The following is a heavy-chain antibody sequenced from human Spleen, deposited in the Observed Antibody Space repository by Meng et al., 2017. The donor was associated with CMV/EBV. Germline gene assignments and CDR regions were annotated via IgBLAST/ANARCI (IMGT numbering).Heavy chain of an antibody. Sequence: QVQPRESGPGPLKPSAPLSLTCAVYGGSFSGYYWSWIRQPPGKGLEWIGEINHSGSTNYNPSLKSRVTISVDTSKNQFSLKLSSVTAADTAVYYCARGPAGSSWVYEYYFDYWGQGTLVTVSS. CDR1: GGSFSGYY. CDR2: INHSGST. D-gene: IGHD6-13*01. V-gene: IGHV4-34*01. J-gene: IGHJ4*02. CDR3: ARGPAGSSWVYEYYFDY.